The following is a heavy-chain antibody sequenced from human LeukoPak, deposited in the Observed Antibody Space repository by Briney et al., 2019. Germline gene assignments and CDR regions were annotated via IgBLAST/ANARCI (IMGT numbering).Heavy chain of an antibody. D-gene: IGHD3-3*01. CDR1: GGSISSSSYY. CDR3: ARVIAYYDFWSGYYGGGYFDY. CDR2: IYYSGST. J-gene: IGHJ4*02. Sequence: PSETLSLTCTVSGGSISSSSYYWGWIRQPPGKGLEWIGSIYYSGSTYYNPSLKSRVTISVDTSKNRFSLKLSSVTAADTAVYYCARVIAYYDFWSGYYGGGYFDYWGQGTLVTVSS. V-gene: IGHV4-39*07.